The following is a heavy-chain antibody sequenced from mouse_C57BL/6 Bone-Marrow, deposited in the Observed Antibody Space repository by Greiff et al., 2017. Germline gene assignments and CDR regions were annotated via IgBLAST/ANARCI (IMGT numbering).Heavy chain of an antibody. V-gene: IGHV1-81*01. Sequence: QVQLQQSGAELARPGASVKLSCKASCYTFTSSGISWVKQRTGQGLEWIGELYPRSGNPYYNEKFKGKATLTADKSSSTAYMELRSLTSEDSAVYFCAIDGYYPYYIDYWGQGTTLTVSS. CDR3: AIDGYYPYYIDY. D-gene: IGHD2-3*01. CDR2: LYPRSGNP. CDR1: CYTFTSSG. J-gene: IGHJ2*01.